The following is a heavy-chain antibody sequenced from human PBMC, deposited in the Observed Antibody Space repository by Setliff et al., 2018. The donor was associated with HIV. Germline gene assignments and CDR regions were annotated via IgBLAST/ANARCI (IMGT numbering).Heavy chain of an antibody. V-gene: IGHV1-18*01. J-gene: IGHJ6*03. Sequence: ASVKVSCKASGYSFTTSGVSWVRQAPGQGLEWMGWISAYNGNTNYAQKLQGRVTMTRDTSISTAYMELSSLRSEDTAVYYCARGLTAANYQNYYYMDVWGKGTTVTVSS. CDR3: ARGLTAANYQNYYYMDV. CDR2: ISAYNGNT. CDR1: GYSFTTSG. D-gene: IGHD2-2*01.